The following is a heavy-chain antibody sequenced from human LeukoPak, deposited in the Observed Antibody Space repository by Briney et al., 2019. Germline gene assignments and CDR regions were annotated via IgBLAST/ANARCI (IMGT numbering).Heavy chain of an antibody. Sequence: ASVKVSCRASGYTFTDYYMHWVRQAPGLGLEWMGWINPNSATNYAQKFQGRVTTTRDTPTSTAYMELSRLTSDDMAVYYCSRGEVDGPDFDYWGQGTLVTVSS. J-gene: IGHJ4*02. CDR3: SRGEVDGPDFDY. CDR2: INPNSAT. CDR1: GYTFTDYY. V-gene: IGHV1-2*02. D-gene: IGHD1-26*01.